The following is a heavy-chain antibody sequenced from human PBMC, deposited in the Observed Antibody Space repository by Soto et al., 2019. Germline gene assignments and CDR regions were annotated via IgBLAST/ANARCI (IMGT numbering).Heavy chain of an antibody. CDR3: AKDLGLGVIAGYHHDC. D-gene: IGHD3-9*01. J-gene: IGHJ4*02. CDR2: ISVGGANT. CDR1: GFTFNNYA. V-gene: IGHV3-23*01. Sequence: PGGSLRLSCAASGFTFNNYAMSWVRQAPGEGLEWVSTISVGGANTYYADSVKGRFTISRDDSKNTLYLQMNSLGAEDTAVYYCAKDLGLGVIAGYHHDCWGQGTRVTVSS.